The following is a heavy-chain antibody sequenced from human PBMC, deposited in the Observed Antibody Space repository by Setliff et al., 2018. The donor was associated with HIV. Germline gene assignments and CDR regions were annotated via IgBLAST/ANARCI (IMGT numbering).Heavy chain of an antibody. CDR1: GDIFNNNA. CDR3: ASGLYYDSSGYLYYYYMDV. D-gene: IGHD3-22*01. Sequence: SVKVSCKASGDIFNNNAINWVRQAPGQGLEWMGRIIPIFGMANYARKFQGRVTITADKSTSTAYLELSSLTYDDTAIYYCASGLYYDSSGYLYYYYMDVWGKGTTVTVSS. CDR2: IIPIFGMA. J-gene: IGHJ6*03. V-gene: IGHV1-69*04.